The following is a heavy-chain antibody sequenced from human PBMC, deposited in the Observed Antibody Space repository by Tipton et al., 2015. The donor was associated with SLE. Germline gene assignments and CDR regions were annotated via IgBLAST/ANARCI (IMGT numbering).Heavy chain of an antibody. D-gene: IGHD3-3*01. CDR1: GFTFSSYS. CDR3: ARGHDDFWSGYYDY. Sequence: GSLRLSCAASGFTFSSYSMSWVRQAPGKGLEWVSSISSSSSYIYYADSVKGRFTISRDNAKNSLYLQMNSLRAEDTAVYYCARGHDDFWSGYYDYWGQGTLVTVSS. V-gene: IGHV3-21*01. CDR2: ISSSSSYI. J-gene: IGHJ4*02.